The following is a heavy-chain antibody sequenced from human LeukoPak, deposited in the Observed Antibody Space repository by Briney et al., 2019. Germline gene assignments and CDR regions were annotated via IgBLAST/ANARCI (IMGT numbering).Heavy chain of an antibody. V-gene: IGHV1-18*01. CDR2: ISAYNGNT. Sequence: ASVKVSCKASGYTFTSYGISWVRQAPGQALEWMGWISAYNGNTNYAQRLQGRVTMTTDTSTSTAYMELRSLRSDDAAVYYCARGGYLTGYYRPYFDDWGQGTLVTVSS. D-gene: IGHD3-9*01. CDR1: GYTFTSYG. J-gene: IGHJ4*02. CDR3: ARGGYLTGYYRPYFDD.